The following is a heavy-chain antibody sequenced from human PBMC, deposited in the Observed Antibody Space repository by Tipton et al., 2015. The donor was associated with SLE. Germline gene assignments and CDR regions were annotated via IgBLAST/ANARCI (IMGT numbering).Heavy chain of an antibody. V-gene: IGHV4-34*01. J-gene: IGHJ4*02. D-gene: IGHD7-27*01. CDR1: GGSFSGYY. Sequence: TLSLTCAGYGGSFSGYYWSWIRQPPGKGLEWIGEINHSGSTNYNPSLKSRVTISVDTSKNHFSLKLSSVTAADTAVYYCAGGSLTGDFDYWGQGTLVTVSS. CDR3: AGGSLTGDFDY. CDR2: INHSGST.